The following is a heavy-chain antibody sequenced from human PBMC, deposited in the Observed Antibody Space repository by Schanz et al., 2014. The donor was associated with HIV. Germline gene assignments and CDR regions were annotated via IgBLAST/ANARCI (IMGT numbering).Heavy chain of an antibody. CDR2: ISYDGSHQ. V-gene: IGHV3-30*03. Sequence: QVQLVESGGGVVQPGRSLRLSCAASGFTFSSYAMHWVRQAPDRGLEWVAVISYDGSHQYYADSVKGRFTISRDNSKNRLYLQINSLRAEDTAVYYCARGITGNSYGFDYWGQGALVSVSS. CDR1: GFTFSSYA. J-gene: IGHJ4*02. CDR3: ARGITGNSYGFDY. D-gene: IGHD5-18*01.